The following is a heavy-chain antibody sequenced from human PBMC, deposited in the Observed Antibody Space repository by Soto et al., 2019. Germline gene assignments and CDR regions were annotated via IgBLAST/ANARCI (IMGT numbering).Heavy chain of an antibody. CDR1: GYSFTSYW. D-gene: IGHD3-10*01. Sequence: PGESLKISCKGSGYSFTSYWIGWVRQMPGKGLEWMGIIYPGDSDTRYSPSFQGQVTISADKSISTAYLQWSSLKASDTAMYYLDKVSYWLWYGAGYYYYYGMDVWGQGTTVTVSS. CDR3: DKVSYWLWYGAGYYYYYGMDV. CDR2: IYPGDSDT. V-gene: IGHV5-51*01. J-gene: IGHJ6*02.